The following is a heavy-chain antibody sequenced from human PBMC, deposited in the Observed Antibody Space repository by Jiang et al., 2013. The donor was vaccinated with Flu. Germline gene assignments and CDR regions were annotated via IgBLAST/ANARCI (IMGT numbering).Heavy chain of an antibody. J-gene: IGHJ5*02. V-gene: IGHV2-5*02. CDR1: GFSLSTSGVG. CDR3: AHRPAGYCSGGSCGRSFDP. D-gene: IGHD2-15*01. Sequence: PTQTLTLTCTFSGFSLSTSGVGVGWIRQPPGKALEWLALIYWDDDKRYSPSLKSRLTITKDTSKNQVVLTMTNMDPVDTATYYCAHRPAGYCSGGSCGRSFDPWGQGTLVTVSS. CDR2: IYWDDDK.